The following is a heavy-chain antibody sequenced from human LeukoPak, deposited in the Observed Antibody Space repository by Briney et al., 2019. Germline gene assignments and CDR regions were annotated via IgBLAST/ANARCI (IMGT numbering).Heavy chain of an antibody. Sequence: SETLFLTCTVSGYSISSGYYWGWIRQPPGEGLEWIGSIYHSGSTYYNPSLKSRVTISVDTSKNQFSLQLSSVTAADTAVYYCARVSADIVVVVAATPAVWFDPWGQGTLVTVSS. J-gene: IGHJ5*02. CDR1: GYSISSGYY. CDR3: ARVSADIVVVVAATPAVWFDP. V-gene: IGHV4-38-2*02. D-gene: IGHD2-15*01. CDR2: IYHSGST.